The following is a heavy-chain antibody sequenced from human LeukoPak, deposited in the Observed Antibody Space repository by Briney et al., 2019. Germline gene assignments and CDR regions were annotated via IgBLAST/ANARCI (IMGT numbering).Heavy chain of an antibody. CDR2: INPSGGST. CDR3: ASGTDHGYYGMDV. V-gene: IGHV1-46*01. CDR1: XXTFTXXY. Sequence: KVSCXAXXXTFTXXYXHWVRQAPGQGLEWMGIINPSGGSTSYAQKFQGRVTMTRDTSTSTVYMELSSLRSEDTAVYYCASGTDHGYYGMDVWGQGTTVTVSS. D-gene: IGHD1-26*01. J-gene: IGHJ6*02.